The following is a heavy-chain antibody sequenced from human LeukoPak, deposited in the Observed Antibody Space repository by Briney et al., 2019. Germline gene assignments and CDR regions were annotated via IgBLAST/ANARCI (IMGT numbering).Heavy chain of an antibody. CDR2: INPSGGST. CDR1: GYTFTSYY. D-gene: IGHD3-22*01. J-gene: IGHJ2*01. V-gene: IGHV1-46*01. CDR3: ARGPRITMIVVVPFDL. Sequence: ASMKVSCKASGYTFTSYYMHWVRQAPGQGLEWMGIINPSGGSTSYAQKFQGRVTMTRDTSTSTVYMELSSLRSEDTAVYYCARGPRITMIVVVPFDLWGRGTLVTVSS.